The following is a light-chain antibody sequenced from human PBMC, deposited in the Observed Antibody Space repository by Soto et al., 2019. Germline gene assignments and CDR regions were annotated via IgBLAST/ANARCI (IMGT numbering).Light chain of an antibody. CDR2: GAS. J-gene: IGKJ1*01. V-gene: IGKV3-15*01. Sequence: EIVMTQSPATLSVSPGERATLSCRASQSVSSNLAWYQQKPGQAPRLLIYGASTRATGVPARVSGSASGTEFTLTIRSLQSEDIAVYSCHQYNTWPPTFGQGTKVEIK. CDR3: HQYNTWPPT. CDR1: QSVSSN.